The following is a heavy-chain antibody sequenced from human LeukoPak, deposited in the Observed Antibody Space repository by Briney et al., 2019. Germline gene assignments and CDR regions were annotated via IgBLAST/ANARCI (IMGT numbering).Heavy chain of an antibody. CDR3: ARGHYDSTWDY. CDR2: IYYSGST. Sequence: SETLSLTCTVSGGSISSGGYYWSWIRQHPGKGLEWIGYIYYSGSTYYNPSLKSRVTISVDTSKNQFSLKLSSVTAADTAVYYYARGHYDSTWDYWGQGTLVTVSS. J-gene: IGHJ4*02. D-gene: IGHD3-22*01. V-gene: IGHV4-31*03. CDR1: GGSISSGGYY.